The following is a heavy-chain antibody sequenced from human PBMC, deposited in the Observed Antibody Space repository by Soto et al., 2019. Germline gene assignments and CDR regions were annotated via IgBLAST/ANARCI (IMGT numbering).Heavy chain of an antibody. CDR1: RESVSISV. CDR2: ISGSGGST. V-gene: IGHV3-23*01. CDR3: AIDRTPHCFGP. Sequence: HCGSIRLSRASCRESVSISVVGGACQATGKGLEWVSGISGSGGSTYYADSVKGRFAISRDNSKNTLYLQMNSLRAEVTSVYYCAIDRTPHCFGPSGQGTPGTVPS. J-gene: IGHJ5*02.